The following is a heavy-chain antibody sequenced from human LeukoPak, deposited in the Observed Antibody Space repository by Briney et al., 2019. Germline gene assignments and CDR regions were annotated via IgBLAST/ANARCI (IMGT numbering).Heavy chain of an antibody. D-gene: IGHD6-13*01. V-gene: IGHV4-59*01. CDR1: GGSISSYY. J-gene: IGHJ4*02. CDR3: ARAPGIAAAGTHFDF. Sequence: SETLSLTCTVSGGSISSYYWSWIRQPPGKGLEWIGYIYYSGSAKYNPSLKSRVTISVDTSKNQFSLKLSSVTAGDTAVYYCARAPGIAAAGTHFDFWGQGTLVTVSS. CDR2: IYYSGSA.